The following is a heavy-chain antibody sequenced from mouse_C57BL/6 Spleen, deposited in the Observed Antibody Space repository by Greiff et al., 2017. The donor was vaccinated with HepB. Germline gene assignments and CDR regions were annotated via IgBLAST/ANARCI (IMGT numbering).Heavy chain of an antibody. V-gene: IGHV1-61*01. CDR3: ARSGETAQAKDAMDY. J-gene: IGHJ4*01. CDR2: IYPSDSET. CDR1: GYTFTSYW. D-gene: IGHD3-2*02. Sequence: VQLQQPGAELVRPGSSVKLSCKASGYTFTSYWMDWVKQRPGQGLEWIGNIYPSDSETHYNQKFKDKATLTVDKSSSTAYMQLSSLTSEDSAVYYCARSGETAQAKDAMDYWGQGTSVTVSS.